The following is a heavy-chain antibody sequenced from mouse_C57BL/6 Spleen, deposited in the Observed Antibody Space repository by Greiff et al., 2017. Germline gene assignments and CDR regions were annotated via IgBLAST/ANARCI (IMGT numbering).Heavy chain of an antibody. CDR3: ARSDYGSSSRY. CDR1: GYTFTSYW. J-gene: IGHJ2*01. CDR2: IDPSDSET. Sequence: VQLQQPGAELVRPGSSVKLSCKASGYTFTSYWMHWVKQRPIQGLEWIGNIDPSDSETHYNQKFKDKATLTVDKSSSTAYMQLSSLTSEDSAVYYCARSDYGSSSRYWGQGTTLTVSS. V-gene: IGHV1-52*01. D-gene: IGHD1-1*01.